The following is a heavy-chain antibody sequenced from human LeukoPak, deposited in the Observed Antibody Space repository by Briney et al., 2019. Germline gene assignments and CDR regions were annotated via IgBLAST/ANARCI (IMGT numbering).Heavy chain of an antibody. CDR1: GFTFSRYW. D-gene: IGHD5-24*01. V-gene: IGHV3-7*05. Sequence: GGSLRLSCATSGFTFSRYWMSWVRQAPGKGLEWVANIKQDGNAKYYVDSVEGRFTISRDNAKNSLYLQMNSLRAEDTALYFCARTQERGPYYFDYWGQGTLVSVSS. J-gene: IGHJ4*02. CDR2: IKQDGNAK. CDR3: ARTQERGPYYFDY.